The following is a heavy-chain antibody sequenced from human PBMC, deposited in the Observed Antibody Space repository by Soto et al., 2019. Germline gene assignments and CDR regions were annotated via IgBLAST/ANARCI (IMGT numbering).Heavy chain of an antibody. CDR1: GYTSASYA. J-gene: IGHJ4*02. V-gene: IGHV1-18*01. Sequence: GASVKVSCKASGYTSASYAISWMRQAPGQGLEWMGWISAYNGNTNYAQKLQGRVTMTTDTSTSTAYMELRSLRSDDPAVYYCARDPPPPDYWGQGTLVTVS. CDR3: ARDPPPPDY. CDR2: ISAYNGNT.